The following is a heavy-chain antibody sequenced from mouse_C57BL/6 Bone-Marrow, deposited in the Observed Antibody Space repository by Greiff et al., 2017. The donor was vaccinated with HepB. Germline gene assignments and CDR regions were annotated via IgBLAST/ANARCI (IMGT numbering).Heavy chain of an antibody. CDR3: ARGYYSNYLFAY. V-gene: IGHV5-17*01. D-gene: IGHD2-5*01. Sequence: EVKVEESGGGLVKPGGSLKLSCAASGFTFSDYGMHWVRQAPEKGLEWVAYISSGSSTIYYADTVKGRFTISRDNAKNTLFLQMTSLRSEDTAMYYCARGYYSNYLFAYWGQGTLVTVSA. CDR2: ISSGSSTI. CDR1: GFTFSDYG. J-gene: IGHJ3*01.